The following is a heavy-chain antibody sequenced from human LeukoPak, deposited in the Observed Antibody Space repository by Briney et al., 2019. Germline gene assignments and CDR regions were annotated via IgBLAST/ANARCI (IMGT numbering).Heavy chain of an antibody. J-gene: IGHJ4*02. CDR1: GYTFTSYG. CDR3: ARQAKDYSNWDY. V-gene: IGHV1-18*01. D-gene: IGHD4-11*01. Sequence: ASVKVSCKASGYTFTSYGISWVRQAPGQGGEWMGWISAYNGNTNYAQKLQGRVTMTTDTSTSTAYMELRSLRSDDTAVYYCARQAKDYSNWDYWGQGTLVTVSS. CDR2: ISAYNGNT.